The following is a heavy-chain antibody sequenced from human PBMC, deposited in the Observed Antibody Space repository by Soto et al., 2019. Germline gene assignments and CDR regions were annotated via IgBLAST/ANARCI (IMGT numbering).Heavy chain of an antibody. V-gene: IGHV3-74*01. CDR3: ARLYGAPWGGFDP. CDR2: INSDGSST. Sequence: GGSLRLSCAASGFTFSSYWMHWVRQAPGKGLVWVSRINSDGSSTSYADSVKGRFTISRDNAKNTLYLQMNSLRAEDAAVYYCARLYGAPWGGFDPWGQGTLVTVSS. CDR1: GFTFSSYW. D-gene: IGHD3-16*01. J-gene: IGHJ5*02.